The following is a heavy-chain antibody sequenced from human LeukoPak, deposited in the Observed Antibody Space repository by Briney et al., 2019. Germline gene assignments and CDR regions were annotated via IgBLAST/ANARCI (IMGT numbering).Heavy chain of an antibody. Sequence: PGGSLRLSCAASGFTFSSYAMHWVRQAPGKGLEWVAVISYGGSNKYYADSVKGRFTISRDNSKNTLYLQMNSLRAEDTAVYYCARDRIALRRSEPDYWGQGTLVTVSS. CDR2: ISYGGSNK. D-gene: IGHD1-14*01. V-gene: IGHV3-30-3*01. J-gene: IGHJ4*02. CDR1: GFTFSSYA. CDR3: ARDRIALRRSEPDY.